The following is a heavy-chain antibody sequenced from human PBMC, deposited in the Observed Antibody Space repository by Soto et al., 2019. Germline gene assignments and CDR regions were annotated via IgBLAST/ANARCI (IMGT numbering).Heavy chain of an antibody. D-gene: IGHD5-12*01. J-gene: IGHJ4*02. CDR1: GGSFSGYY. CDR2: INHSGST. Sequence: QVQLQQWGAGLLKPSETLSLTCAVYGGSFSGYYWSWIRQPPGKGLEWIGEINHSGSTNYNPSLKSRVTISVVTSKNQFALKLSSVTAADPAVDYCASYGSGYDPPVYFDYWGQGPLVTVSS. CDR3: ASYGSGYDPPVYFDY. V-gene: IGHV4-34*01.